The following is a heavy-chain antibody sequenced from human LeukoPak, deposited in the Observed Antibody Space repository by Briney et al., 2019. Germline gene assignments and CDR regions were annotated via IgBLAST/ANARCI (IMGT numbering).Heavy chain of an antibody. D-gene: IGHD3-22*01. CDR3: ARDYYDSSGYYGFFDY. CDR2: IWYDGSNK. Sequence: PGRSLRLSCAASGFTFSSYGMHWVRQAPGKGLEWVAVIWYDGSNKYYADPVKGRFTISRDNSKNTLYLQMNSLRAEDTAVYYCARDYYDSSGYYGFFDYWGQGTLVTVSS. J-gene: IGHJ4*02. CDR1: GFTFSSYG. V-gene: IGHV3-33*01.